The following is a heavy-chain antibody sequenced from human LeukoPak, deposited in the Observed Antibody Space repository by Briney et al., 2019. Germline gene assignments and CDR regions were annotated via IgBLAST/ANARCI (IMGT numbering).Heavy chain of an antibody. CDR2: IWYDGSNK. CDR3: AKAEVLGYCSSTSCPSYYYYVDV. V-gene: IGHV3-33*08. CDR1: GFTFSSYG. D-gene: IGHD2-2*01. J-gene: IGHJ6*03. Sequence: GGSLRLSCAASGFTFSSYGMHWVRQAPGKGLEWVAVIWYDGSNKYYADSVKGRFTISRDNSKNTLYLRMNSLRAEDTAVYYCAKAEVLGYCSSTSCPSYYYYVDVWGKGTTVTVSS.